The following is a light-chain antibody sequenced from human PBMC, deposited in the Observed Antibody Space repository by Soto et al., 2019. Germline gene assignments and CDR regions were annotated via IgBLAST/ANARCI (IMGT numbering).Light chain of an antibody. V-gene: IGKV1-39*01. CDR1: QSISNY. CDR3: QQNYTTLFT. Sequence: DIQMTQSPSSLSASVGDRVTITCRASQSISNYLNWYQQNPGKATKLLIYAASSLQSGIPSRFSGSVSGTDFTLTISSPQPEYFATYSCQQNYTTLFTFGPGTNVDI. J-gene: IGKJ3*01. CDR2: AAS.